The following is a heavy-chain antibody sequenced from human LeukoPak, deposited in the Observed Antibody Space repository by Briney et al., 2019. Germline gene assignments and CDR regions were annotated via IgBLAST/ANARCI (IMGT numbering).Heavy chain of an antibody. CDR1: GFIFTTYS. J-gene: IGHJ4*02. Sequence: GGSLRLSCAASGFIFTTYSMSWVRQAPGKGLEWVSSIDTSSSDIYYADSVKGRFIVSRDNAKNSLYLQMNSLRAEDTAVYYCARIYSGGYYSYDYWGQGTLVTASS. CDR3: ARIYSGGYYSYDY. V-gene: IGHV3-21*01. CDR2: IDTSSSDI. D-gene: IGHD3-22*01.